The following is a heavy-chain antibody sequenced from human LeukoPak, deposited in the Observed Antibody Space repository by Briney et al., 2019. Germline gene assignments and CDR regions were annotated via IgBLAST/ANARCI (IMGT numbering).Heavy chain of an antibody. CDR1: GGSISSYS. CDR3: ARSRDGYNSVDY. J-gene: IGHJ4*02. D-gene: IGHD5-24*01. CDR2: VYISGST. V-gene: IGHV4-4*07. Sequence: SETLSLTCTVSGGSISSYSWSWIRQPAGKGLEWIGRVYISGSTNYNPSLKSRVTMSVDTSKNQFSLKLSSVTAADTAVYYCARSRDGYNSVDYWGQGTLVTVSS.